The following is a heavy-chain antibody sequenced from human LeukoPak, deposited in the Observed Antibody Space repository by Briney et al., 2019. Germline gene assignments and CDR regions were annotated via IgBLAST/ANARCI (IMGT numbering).Heavy chain of an antibody. D-gene: IGHD2-2*01. Sequence: GGSLRLSCAASGFTFSSYSMDWVRQAPGKGLEWVSSISSSSSYIYYADSVKGRFTISRDNAKNSLYLQMNSLRAEDTAVYYCARWPTVSSACQFDYWGQGTLVTVSS. J-gene: IGHJ4*02. CDR3: ARWPTVSSACQFDY. CDR2: ISSSSSYI. CDR1: GFTFSSYS. V-gene: IGHV3-21*01.